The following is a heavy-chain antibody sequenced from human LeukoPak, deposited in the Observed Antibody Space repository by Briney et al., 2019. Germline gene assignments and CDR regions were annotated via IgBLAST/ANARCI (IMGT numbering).Heavy chain of an antibody. CDR3: HDFWSGYYTVHDY. J-gene: IGHJ4*02. CDR2: ISWNSGSI. CDR1: GFTFDDYA. Sequence: GGSLRLSCAASGFTFDDYAVHWVRQAPGKGLEWVSGISWNSGSIGYADSVKGRFTISRDNAKNSLYLQMNSLRAEDTALYYCHDFWSGYYTVHDYWGQGTLVTVSS. D-gene: IGHD3-3*01. V-gene: IGHV3-9*01.